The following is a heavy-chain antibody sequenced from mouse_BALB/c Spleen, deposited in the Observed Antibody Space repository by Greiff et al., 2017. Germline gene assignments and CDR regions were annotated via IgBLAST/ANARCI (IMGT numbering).Heavy chain of an antibody. V-gene: IGHV1S127*01. CDR2: IDPSDSYT. CDR1: GYTFTSYW. CDR3: TVVARGYFDV. Sequence: VQLQQPGAELVKPGASVKMSCKASGYTFTSYWMHWVKQRPGQGLEWIGTIDPSDSYTSYNQKFKGKATLTVDTSSSTAYMQLSSLTSEDSAVYYCTVVARGYFDVWGAGTTVTVSS. D-gene: IGHD1-1*01. J-gene: IGHJ1*01.